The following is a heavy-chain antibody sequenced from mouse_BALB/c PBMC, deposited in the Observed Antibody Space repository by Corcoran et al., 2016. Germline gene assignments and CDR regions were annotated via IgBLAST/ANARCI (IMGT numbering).Heavy chain of an antibody. CDR1: GSTFTNYG. Sequence: QIQLVQSGPELKKPGETVKISCKASGSTFTNYGMNWVKQAPGKGLKWMGWINTYTGEPTYADDFKGRFAFSLETSASTAYLQINNLKNEDTATYFCAREPYAMDYWGQGTAVTVSP. V-gene: IGHV9-3-1*01. D-gene: IGHD6-1*01. J-gene: IGHJ4*01. CDR2: INTYTGEP. CDR3: AREPYAMDY.